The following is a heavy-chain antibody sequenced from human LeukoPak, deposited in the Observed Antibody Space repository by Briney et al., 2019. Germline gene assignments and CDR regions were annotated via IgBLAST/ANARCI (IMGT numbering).Heavy chain of an antibody. J-gene: IGHJ4*02. CDR3: TTDQTAGDFDY. CDR2: IKSKTDGGTT. V-gene: IGHV3-15*01. CDR1: GFTFSNAW. D-gene: IGHD2-21*02. Sequence: GGSLRISCAASGFTFSNAWMSWVRQAPGKGLEWVGRIKSKTDGGTTDYAAPVKGRFTISRDDSKNTLYLQMNSLKTEDTAVYYCTTDQTAGDFDYWGQGTLVTVSS.